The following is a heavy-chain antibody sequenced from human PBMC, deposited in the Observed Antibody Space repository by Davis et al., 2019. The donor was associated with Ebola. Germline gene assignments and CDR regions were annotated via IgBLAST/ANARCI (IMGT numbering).Heavy chain of an antibody. Sequence: GESLKISCAASGFTFSSYSMNWVRQAPGKGLEWVSSISSSSSYIYYADSVKGRFTISRDNAKNSLYLQMNSLRAEDTAVYYCARDDRGYCSSTSCWPYYYYYMDVWGKGTTVTVSS. CDR1: GFTFSSYS. D-gene: IGHD2-2*03. J-gene: IGHJ6*03. V-gene: IGHV3-21*01. CDR2: ISSSSSYI. CDR3: ARDDRGYCSSTSCWPYYYYYMDV.